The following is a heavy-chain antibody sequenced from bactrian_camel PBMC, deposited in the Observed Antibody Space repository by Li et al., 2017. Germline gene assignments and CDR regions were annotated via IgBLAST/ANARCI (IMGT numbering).Heavy chain of an antibody. CDR2: IYSDSDSSKT. D-gene: IGHD2*01. Sequence: HVQLVESGGGSVQAGGSLRLSCAASGFTFSGNGMTWVRQAPGKGLEWVSGIYSDSDSSKTYYTDSVKGRFTISRDSAKNTLYPQMNSLKPEDSAMYYCATDPGARDYDKGGYYLAYWGQGTQVTVS. CDR3: ATDPGARDYDKGGYYLAY. CDR1: GFTFSGNG. J-gene: IGHJ4*01. V-gene: IGHV3-2*01.